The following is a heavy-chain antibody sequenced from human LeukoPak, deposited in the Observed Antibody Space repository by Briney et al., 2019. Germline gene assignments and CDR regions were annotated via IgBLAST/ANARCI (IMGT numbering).Heavy chain of an antibody. CDR2: INHSGST. D-gene: IGHD2-2*01. CDR3: ASGGWVVVPAAIYYFDY. J-gene: IGHJ4*02. V-gene: IGHV4-34*01. CDR1: GGSFSGYY. Sequence: SETLSLTCAVYGGSFSGYYWSWIRQPPGKGLEWIGEINHSGSTNYNPSLKSRVTISVDTSKNQFSLKLSSVTAADTAVYCCASGGWVVVPAAIYYFDYWGQGTLVTVSS.